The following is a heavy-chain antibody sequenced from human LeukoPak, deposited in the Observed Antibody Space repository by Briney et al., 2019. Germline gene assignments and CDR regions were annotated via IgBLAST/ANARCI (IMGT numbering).Heavy chain of an antibody. V-gene: IGHV3-7*05. J-gene: IGHJ4*02. CDR1: GFTFSSYW. CDR3: ARASADYWYHDFWSGYRNFDY. Sequence: PGGSLRLSCAASGFTFSSYWMSWVRQAPGKGLEWVANIKQDGSEKYYVDSVKGRFTISRDNAKNSLYLQMNSLRAEDTAVYYCARASADYWYHDFWSGYRNFDYWGQGTLVTVSS. D-gene: IGHD3-3*01. CDR2: IKQDGSEK.